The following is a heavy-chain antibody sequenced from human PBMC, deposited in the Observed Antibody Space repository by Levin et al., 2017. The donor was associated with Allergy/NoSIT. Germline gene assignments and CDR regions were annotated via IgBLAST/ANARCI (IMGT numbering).Heavy chain of an antibody. CDR3: GRDYDGSGYGMDV. D-gene: IGHD3-10*01. J-gene: IGHJ6*02. CDR1: GFTFSNAW. V-gene: IGHV3-15*01. CDR2: IKSKTDGGTT. Sequence: PGGSLRLSCAASGFTFSNAWMSWVRQAPGKGLEWVGRIKSKTDGGTTDYAAPVKGRFTISRDDSKNTLYLQMNSLKTEDTAVYYCGRDYDGSGYGMDVWGQGTTVTVSS.